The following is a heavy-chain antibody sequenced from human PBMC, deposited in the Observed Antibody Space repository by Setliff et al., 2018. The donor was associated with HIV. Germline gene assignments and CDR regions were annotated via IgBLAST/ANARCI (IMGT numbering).Heavy chain of an antibody. CDR2: INPSGGST. CDR1: GYTFTSYY. J-gene: IGHJ4*02. V-gene: IGHV1-46*01. Sequence: ASVKVSCQAPGYTFTSYYMHWVRQAPEQGLEWMGIINPSGGSTSYAQKFQGRVTMTRDTSTSTVYMELSSLRSEDTAVYYCARELYGDYTLDYWGQGTLVTVSS. CDR3: ARELYGDYTLDY. D-gene: IGHD4-17*01.